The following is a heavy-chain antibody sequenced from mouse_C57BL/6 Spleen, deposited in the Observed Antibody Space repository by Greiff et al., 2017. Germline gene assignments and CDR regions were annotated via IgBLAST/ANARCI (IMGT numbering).Heavy chain of an antibody. D-gene: IGHD2-3*01. CDR2: INPNNGGT. CDR3: ASGGDGYYDAMDY. Sequence: VQLQQSGPELVKPGASVKISCKASGYTFTDYYMNWVKQSHGKSLEWIGDINPNNGGTSYNQKFKGKATLTVDKSSSTAYMELRSLTSEDSAVYYCASGGDGYYDAMDYWGQGTSVTVSS. CDR1: GYTFTDYY. V-gene: IGHV1-26*01. J-gene: IGHJ4*01.